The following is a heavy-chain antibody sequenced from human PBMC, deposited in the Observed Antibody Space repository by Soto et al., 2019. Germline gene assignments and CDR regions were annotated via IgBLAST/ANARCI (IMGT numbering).Heavy chain of an antibody. V-gene: IGHV1-69*06. Sequence: QVQLVQSGAEVKKPGSSVKVSCKASGGTFSSYAISWVRQAPGQGLEWMGGIIPIFGTANYAQKFQGRVTITADKSTSTAYMELSSIRSEDTAVYYCARDRTLLFVGAPEGMDVWGQGTTVTVSS. J-gene: IGHJ6*02. CDR2: IIPIFGTA. CDR3: ARDRTLLFVGAPEGMDV. CDR1: GGTFSSYA. D-gene: IGHD1-26*01.